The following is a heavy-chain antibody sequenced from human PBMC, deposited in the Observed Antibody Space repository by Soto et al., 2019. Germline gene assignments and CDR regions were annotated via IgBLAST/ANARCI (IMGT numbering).Heavy chain of an antibody. CDR3: TIKGVAVAGLTFDY. CDR2: IIPIFGTA. Sequence: SVKVACKASGGTFSSYAISWVRQAPGQGLEWMGGIIPIFGTANYAQKFQGRVTITADESTSTAYMELSSLRSEDTAVYYCTIKGVAVAGLTFDYWGQGTLVTVSS. J-gene: IGHJ4*02. V-gene: IGHV1-69*13. D-gene: IGHD6-19*01. CDR1: GGTFSSYA.